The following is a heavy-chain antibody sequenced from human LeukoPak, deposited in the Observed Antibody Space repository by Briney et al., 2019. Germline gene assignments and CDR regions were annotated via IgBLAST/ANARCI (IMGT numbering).Heavy chain of an antibody. CDR3: ARYDPPFYFDY. V-gene: IGHV4-30-4*01. Sequence: SQTLSLTCTVSGGSISSGDYYWSWIRQPPGKGLEWIGFIYHTGSFHYNPSLKRRVTISVDTSKNQFSLNLRSVTAADTAVYFCARYDPPFYFDYWGQGTLVTVSS. D-gene: IGHD3-3*01. CDR1: GGSISSGDYY. J-gene: IGHJ4*02. CDR2: IYHTGSF.